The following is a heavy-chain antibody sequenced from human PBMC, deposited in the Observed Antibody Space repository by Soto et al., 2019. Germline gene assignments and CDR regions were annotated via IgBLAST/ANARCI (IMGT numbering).Heavy chain of an antibody. Sequence: PGGSLRLSCAASGLTFSDYYMSWIRQAPGKGLEWVSYITIIGSYTKYADSVQGRFTFSRDNAKNSLYLQMNSLRAEDTAVYYCARELDGIDVWGQGTTVTVSS. CDR3: ARELDGIDV. J-gene: IGHJ6*02. CDR1: GLTFSDYY. CDR2: ITIIGSYT. V-gene: IGHV3-11*05.